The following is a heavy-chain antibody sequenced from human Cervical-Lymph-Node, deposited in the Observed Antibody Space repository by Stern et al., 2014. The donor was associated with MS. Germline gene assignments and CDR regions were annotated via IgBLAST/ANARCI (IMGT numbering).Heavy chain of an antibody. CDR3: ARDISVLLRRIQLGVAHYFDY. Sequence: VQLVESGAEVKKPGAAVKVSCKASGYNITTNALHWVRQAPGQSLEWMGWINTDNGYTRYSQKVQGRVTITRDTSSNTVYMEMSSLRSEDTAIYYCARDISVLLRRIQLGVAHYFDYWGQGTLVTVTS. J-gene: IGHJ4*02. CDR1: GYNITTNA. V-gene: IGHV1-3*04. D-gene: IGHD1-1*01. CDR2: INTDNGYT.